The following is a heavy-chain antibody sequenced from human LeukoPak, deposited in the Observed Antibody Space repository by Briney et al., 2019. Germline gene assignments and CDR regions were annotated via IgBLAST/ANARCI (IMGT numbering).Heavy chain of an antibody. CDR1: GGTFSSYA. CDR2: IIPIFGTA. CDR3: ARPGIAAAGTHALDI. Sequence: SVKVSCKASGGTFSSYAISWVRQAPGQGLEWMGGIIPIFGTANYAQKFQGRVTITADESTSTAYMELSSLRSEDTAVYYCARPGIAAAGTHALDIWGQGTMVTVSS. D-gene: IGHD6-13*01. J-gene: IGHJ3*02. V-gene: IGHV1-69*13.